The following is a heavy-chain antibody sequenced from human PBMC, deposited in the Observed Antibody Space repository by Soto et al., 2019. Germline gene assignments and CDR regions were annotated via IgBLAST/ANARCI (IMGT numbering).Heavy chain of an antibody. V-gene: IGHV4-39*01. J-gene: IGHJ4*02. D-gene: IGHD4-4*01. CDR2: VDYSGTA. CDR3: ARTTGRHLDF. CDR1: YGSISVSNVF. Sequence: QLQLQESGPGLVKPWETLSLTCTVSYGSISVSNVFWGWVRQPPGKGLECIGNVDYSGTAYFNPSLGTRVTFPVDTSKNQFSLTLYSVPAADTAVYYCARTTGRHLDFWGQGILVTVSS.